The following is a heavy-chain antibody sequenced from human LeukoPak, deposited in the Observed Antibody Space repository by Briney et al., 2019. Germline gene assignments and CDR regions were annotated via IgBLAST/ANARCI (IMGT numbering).Heavy chain of an antibody. CDR3: ARDQGSSWYPYYYYYGMDV. Sequence: GASVKVSCKASGYTFTSYGISWVRQAPGQGLEWMGWISAYNGNTNYAQKLQGRVTMTTDTSTSTAYMELRSLRSDDTAVYYCARDQGSSWYPYYYYYGMDVWGQGTTVTVSS. J-gene: IGHJ6*02. CDR2: ISAYNGNT. V-gene: IGHV1-18*01. CDR1: GYTFTSYG. D-gene: IGHD6-13*01.